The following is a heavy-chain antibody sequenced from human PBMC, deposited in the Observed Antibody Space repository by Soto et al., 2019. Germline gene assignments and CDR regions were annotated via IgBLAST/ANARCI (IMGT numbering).Heavy chain of an antibody. CDR2: IYPGDSDA. V-gene: IGHV5-51*01. CDR3: ARHSPATQSGDY. CDR1: GYSFSTYW. D-gene: IGHD1-26*01. J-gene: IGHJ4*02. Sequence: GESLKISCKASGYSFSTYWIAWVRQRPGKGLDWMGIIYPGDSDARYSPSFQGQVTISVDNSTGTSYLKWTTLRATDSATYYCARHSPATQSGDYWGPGTRVTVSS.